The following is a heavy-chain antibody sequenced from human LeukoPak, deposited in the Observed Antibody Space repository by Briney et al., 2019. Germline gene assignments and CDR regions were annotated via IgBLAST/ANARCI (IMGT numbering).Heavy chain of an antibody. D-gene: IGHD3-3*01. V-gene: IGHV4-59*01. CDR2: IYYSGST. Sequence: PSETLSLTCTVSGGSISSYYWSWVRQPPGKGLEWVGYIYYSGSTYYNPSLKSRVTISVATSKNQFSLKLSSVTAADTAVYYCVRSDDFWSGYYGYWGQGTLVTVSS. J-gene: IGHJ4*02. CDR1: GGSISSYY. CDR3: VRSDDFWSGYYGY.